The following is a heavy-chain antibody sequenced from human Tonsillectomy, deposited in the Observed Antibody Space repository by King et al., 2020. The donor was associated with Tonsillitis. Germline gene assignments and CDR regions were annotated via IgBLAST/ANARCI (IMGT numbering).Heavy chain of an antibody. J-gene: IGHJ4*02. CDR1: GGSISSSISY. D-gene: IGHD2-2*02. CDR2: IYYSGST. V-gene: IGHV4-39*01. CDR3: ARPLISTISSPGFFFDY. Sequence: QLQESGPGLVKPSETLSLTCTVSGGSISSSISYWGWIRQPTGKGLEWIGSIYYSGSTYYNPSLKSRVTISLDMSKNQFSLKLTSVTAADTAVYYCARPLISTISSPGFFFDYWGQGTLVTVSS.